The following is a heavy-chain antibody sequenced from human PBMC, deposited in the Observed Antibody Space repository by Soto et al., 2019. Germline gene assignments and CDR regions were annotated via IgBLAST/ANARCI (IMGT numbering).Heavy chain of an antibody. Sequence: PSETLSLTCTASGGSISSGGYYWSWIRQHPGKGLEWIGYIYYSGSTYYNPSLKSRVTISVDTSKNQFSLKLSSVTAADTAVYSCARDHAPRYGLHSRAFDIWRQGTMVTVS. V-gene: IGHV4-31*03. J-gene: IGHJ3*02. CDR3: ARDHAPRYGLHSRAFDI. CDR2: IYYSGST. D-gene: IGHD3-9*01. CDR1: GGSISSGGYY.